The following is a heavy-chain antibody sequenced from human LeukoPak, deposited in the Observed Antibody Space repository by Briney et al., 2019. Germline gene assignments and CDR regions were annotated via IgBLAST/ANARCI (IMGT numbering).Heavy chain of an antibody. CDR1: GYTFTSYG. D-gene: IGHD2-2*01. J-gene: IGHJ4*02. V-gene: IGHV1-18*01. Sequence: ASVKVSFKAAGYTFTSYGISRLRQAPAQGLEWMGWISAYTGNTNYEQRLEGRVTMTTDTSTSTAYMELRSLRSDDTAVYYCARGYCSSTSCYAADYWGQGTLVTVSS. CDR3: ARGYCSSTSCYAADY. CDR2: ISAYTGNT.